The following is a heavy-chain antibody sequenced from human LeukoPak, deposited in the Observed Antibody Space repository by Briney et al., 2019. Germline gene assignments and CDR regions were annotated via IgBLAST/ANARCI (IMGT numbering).Heavy chain of an antibody. J-gene: IGHJ6*02. Sequence: SETLSLTCTVSGGSINRYYWSWIRQPPGKGLEWIGYIYSSGSTYYNPALKSRVTISVDTSKNQFSLKLSSVTAADTAVYYCARDRKYEDYGMDVWGQGTTVTVSS. V-gene: IGHV4-59*01. CDR1: GGSINRYY. CDR3: ARDRKYEDYGMDV. CDR2: IYSSGST. D-gene: IGHD2-15*01.